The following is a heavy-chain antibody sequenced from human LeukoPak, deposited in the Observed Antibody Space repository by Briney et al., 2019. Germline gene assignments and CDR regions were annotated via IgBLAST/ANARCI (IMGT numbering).Heavy chain of an antibody. J-gene: IGHJ5*02. D-gene: IGHD2-2*02. CDR3: ARDQGRRYCSSTSCHTNWFDP. CDR1: GYTFTSYG. CDR2: ISAYNGNT. V-gene: IGHV1-18*01. Sequence: ASVKVSCKASGYTFTSYGISCVRQAPGQGLEWMGWISAYNGNTNYAQKLQGRVTMTTDTSTRKAYMELRSLRSDGRAVYYCARDQGRRYCSSTSCHTNWFDPWGQGTLVTVSS.